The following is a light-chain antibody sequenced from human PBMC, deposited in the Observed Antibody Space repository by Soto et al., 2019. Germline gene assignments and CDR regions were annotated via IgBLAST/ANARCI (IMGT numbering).Light chain of an antibody. Sequence: IQLTQSPSSLSASVGDRVTITCRASQGISSYLAWYQQKPGKAPKLLIYAASSLQSDVPSRFSGSGSGTEFTLTISSLQSEDFAVYYCQQYNNWPPITFGQGTRLEIK. CDR1: QGISSY. V-gene: IGKV1-9*01. J-gene: IGKJ5*01. CDR2: AAS. CDR3: QQYNNWPPIT.